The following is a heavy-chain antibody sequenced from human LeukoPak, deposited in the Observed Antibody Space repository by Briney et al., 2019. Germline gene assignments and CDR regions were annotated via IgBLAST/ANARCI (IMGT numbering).Heavy chain of an antibody. J-gene: IGHJ4*02. Sequence: ASVKFSCKASGDTFTELSTHWVRQAPGKGLEWMGGFDPEHGEMIYAQKLQGRVTTTEDRSTDTAYMELSSLRSEDTAVYYCATGGPWDLLKYWGQGTLVTVSS. D-gene: IGHD3-9*01. CDR3: ATGGPWDLLKY. CDR2: FDPEHGEM. CDR1: GDTFTELS. V-gene: IGHV1-24*01.